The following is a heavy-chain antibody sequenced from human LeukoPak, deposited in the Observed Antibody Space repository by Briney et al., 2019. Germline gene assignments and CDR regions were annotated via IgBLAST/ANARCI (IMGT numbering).Heavy chain of an antibody. Sequence: SETLSLTCTVSGGSISSYYWSWIRQPAGKGLEWIGRIYTSGSTNYNPSLKSRVTISVDKSKNQFSLKLSSVTAADTAVYYCARGCPQNTPNYYDSSGYYGRLTSYWYFDLWGRGTLVTVSS. D-gene: IGHD3-22*01. CDR3: ARGCPQNTPNYYDSSGYYGRLTSYWYFDL. CDR1: GGSISSYY. CDR2: IYTSGST. V-gene: IGHV4-4*07. J-gene: IGHJ2*01.